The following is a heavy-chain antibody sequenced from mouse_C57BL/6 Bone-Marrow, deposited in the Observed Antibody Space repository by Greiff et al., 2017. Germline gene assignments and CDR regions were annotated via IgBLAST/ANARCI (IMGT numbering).Heavy chain of an antibody. V-gene: IGHV5-4*01. D-gene: IGHD1-1*01. CDR2: ISDGGSYT. CDR1: GFTFSSYA. Sequence: EVQRVESGGGLVKPGGSLKLSCAASGFTFSSYAMSWVRQTPEKRLEWVATISDGGSYTYYPANVKGRFTISRDNAKNNLYLQMSHLKSEDTAMYYCARAPLRSYFDYWGQGTTLTVSS. J-gene: IGHJ2*01. CDR3: ARAPLRSYFDY.